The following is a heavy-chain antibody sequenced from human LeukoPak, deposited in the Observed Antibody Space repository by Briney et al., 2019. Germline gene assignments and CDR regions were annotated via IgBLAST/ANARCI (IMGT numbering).Heavy chain of an antibody. J-gene: IGHJ6*03. CDR3: GRVPRYSSSSSYMDV. D-gene: IGHD6-6*01. CDR2: IIPIFGTA. V-gene: IGHV1-69*05. Sequence: PEASVKVSCKASGGTFSSYAISWVRQAPGQGLEWMGGIIPIFGTANYAQKFQGRVTITTDESTNTAYMELSSLRSEDTAVYYCGRVPRYSSSSSYMDVWGKGTTVTVSS. CDR1: GGTFSSYA.